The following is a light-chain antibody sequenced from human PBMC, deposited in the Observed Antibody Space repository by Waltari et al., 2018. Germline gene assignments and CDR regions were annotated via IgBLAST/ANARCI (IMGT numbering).Light chain of an antibody. J-gene: IGLJ1*01. CDR3: CSYAGSRTYV. CDR1: SSDVGNFNL. Sequence: QSALTQPASVSGSPGQSITISCTGTSSDVGNFNLVSWYQQHPGKVPKLIIAEVSKRPSGVSNHFSGSKSGNTASLTISGLRAEDEADYYCCSYAGSRTYVFGTGTKVTVL. CDR2: EVS. V-gene: IGLV2-23*02.